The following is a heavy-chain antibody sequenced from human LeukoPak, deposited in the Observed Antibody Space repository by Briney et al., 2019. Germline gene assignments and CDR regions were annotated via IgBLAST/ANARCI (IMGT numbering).Heavy chain of an antibody. CDR2: IWYDGSIK. J-gene: IGHJ6*02. CDR1: GFTFDTHG. CDR3: VRISCTGSRCKPYSYYDMDV. Sequence: GRSLRPSCAASGFTFDTHGMHWVRQAPGKGLEWVAVIWYDGSIKYYSDSVKGRFTISRDNSKNTLYLQMNSLRAEDTAVYYCVRISCTGSRCKPYSYYDMDVWGQGTTVTVSS. V-gene: IGHV3-33*01. D-gene: IGHD2-15*01.